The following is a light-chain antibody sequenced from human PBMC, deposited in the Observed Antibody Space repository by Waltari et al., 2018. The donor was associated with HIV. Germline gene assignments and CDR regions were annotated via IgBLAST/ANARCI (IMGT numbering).Light chain of an antibody. V-gene: IGLV2-14*01. CDR2: DVS. Sequence: QSALTPPASVSGSPGQSITISCTGTSRDVGGYNFVPWYQQHPGKAPKLMIYDVSKRPSGVSNRFSGSKSGNTASLTISGLQAEDEADYYCSSYTSSSTWVFGGGTKLTVL. CDR1: SRDVGGYNF. CDR3: SSYTSSSTWV. J-gene: IGLJ3*02.